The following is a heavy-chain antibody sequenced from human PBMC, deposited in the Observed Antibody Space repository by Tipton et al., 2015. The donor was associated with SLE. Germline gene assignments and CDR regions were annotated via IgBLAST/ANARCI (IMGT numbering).Heavy chain of an antibody. CDR3: AREGVATPDY. D-gene: IGHD4-23*01. CDR1: GFTFSSYE. Sequence: SLRLSCAASGFTFSSYEMNWVRQAPGKGLEWVSYISSSGSTIYYADSVKGRFTISRDNAKKSLYLQMNGLRAEDTAVYYCAREGVATPDYWGQGTLVTVSS. J-gene: IGHJ4*02. V-gene: IGHV3-48*03. CDR2: ISSSGSTI.